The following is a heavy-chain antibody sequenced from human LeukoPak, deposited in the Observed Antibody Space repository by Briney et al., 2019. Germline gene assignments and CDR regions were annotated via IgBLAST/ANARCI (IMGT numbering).Heavy chain of an antibody. Sequence: PGGSLRLSCAASGFTFSSYAMSWVRQAPGKGLECVSGISGSGGSTYYADSVKGRFTISRDNSKNTLYLQMNSLRAEDTAVYYCAKAVAAAPYYYYYMDVWGKGTTVTISS. CDR3: AKAVAAAPYYYYYMDV. D-gene: IGHD2-2*01. J-gene: IGHJ6*03. V-gene: IGHV3-23*01. CDR1: GFTFSSYA. CDR2: ISGSGGST.